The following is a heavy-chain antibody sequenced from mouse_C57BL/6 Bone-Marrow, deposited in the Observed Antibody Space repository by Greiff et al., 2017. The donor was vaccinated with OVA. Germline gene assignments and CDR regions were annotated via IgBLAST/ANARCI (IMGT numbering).Heavy chain of an antibody. CDR2: IHPNSGST. J-gene: IGHJ1*03. Sequence: QVQLQQPGAELVKPGASVKLSCKASGYTFTSYWMHWVKQRPGQGLEWIGMIHPNSGSTNYNEKFKSKATLTVDKSSTTAYMQLSSLTSEDSAVYYCARDGNYWYFDVWGTGTTVTVSS. CDR1: GYTFTSYW. D-gene: IGHD2-1*01. CDR3: ARDGNYWYFDV. V-gene: IGHV1-64*01.